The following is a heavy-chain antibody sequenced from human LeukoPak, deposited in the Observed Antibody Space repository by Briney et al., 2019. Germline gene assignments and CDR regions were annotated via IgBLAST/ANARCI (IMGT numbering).Heavy chain of an antibody. CDR1: GFTFSTYW. CDR3: ARSPSLGGSYWGFDY. J-gene: IGHJ4*02. CDR2: LSHDGSSS. Sequence: QTAGSLRLSCAASGFTFSTYWMNWVRQAPGKGLVWVSRLSHDGSSSIYADSMKGRFTVSRDNAKHTPYLQMNSLRADDTAVYYCARSPSLGGSYWGFDYWGQGTLLTVSS. D-gene: IGHD1-26*01. V-gene: IGHV3-74*01.